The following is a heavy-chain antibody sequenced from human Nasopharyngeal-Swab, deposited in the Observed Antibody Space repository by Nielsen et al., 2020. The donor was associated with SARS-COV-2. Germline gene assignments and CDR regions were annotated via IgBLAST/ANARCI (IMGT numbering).Heavy chain of an antibody. J-gene: IGHJ6*02. CDR1: GGAISSYY. Sequence: SETLSLTCTVSGGAISSYYWSWIRQSPASGLEWIGYMNYSGIPSYNPSLKSRVTISVDMSKKQFSLNLNSVTAADTAVYYCARHRRDFGSETGASLWGMDLWGQGTTVTVSS. CDR2: MNYSGIP. D-gene: IGHD3-3*01. V-gene: IGHV4-59*08. CDR3: ARHRRDFGSETGASLWGMDL.